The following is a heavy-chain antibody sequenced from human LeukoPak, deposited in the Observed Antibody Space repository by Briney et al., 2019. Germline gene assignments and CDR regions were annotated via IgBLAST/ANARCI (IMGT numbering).Heavy chain of an antibody. J-gene: IGHJ6*04. D-gene: IGHD3-10*02. Sequence: PGGSLRLSCAASGFTFSDYSMNWVRQAPGKGLEWVSSISSSSSYIYYADSVKGRFTISRDNAKNSLYLHMNSLRAEDTAVYYCAELGITMIGGVWGKGTTVTISS. CDR2: ISSSSSYI. V-gene: IGHV3-21*01. CDR3: AELGITMIGGV. CDR1: GFTFSDYS.